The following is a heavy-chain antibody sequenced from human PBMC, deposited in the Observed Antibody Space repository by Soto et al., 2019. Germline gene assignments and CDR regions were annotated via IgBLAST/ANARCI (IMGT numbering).Heavy chain of an antibody. CDR2: IFPLTDIP. Sequence: QVQLVQSGTEVKKPGSSVKVSCKASGGTFRNYPINWVRQAPGQGLEWIGSIFPLTDIPDYAQNFQARLTISADKSTSTAYMELSSLTSDDTAMYFCARGPLVVLNYFESWGQGTLVTVSS. CDR3: ARGPLVVLNYFES. CDR1: GGTFRNYP. J-gene: IGHJ4*02. V-gene: IGHV1-69*02.